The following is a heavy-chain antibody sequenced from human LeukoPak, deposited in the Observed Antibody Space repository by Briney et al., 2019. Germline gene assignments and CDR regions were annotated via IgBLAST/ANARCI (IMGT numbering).Heavy chain of an antibody. Sequence: PGGSLRLSCAASGFTFSGYWMSWVRQAPGEGLEWVATIKQDASEKTYVHSVEGRFTSSREKAKSSLFLQMDRLRAEDTAVYYCARFGMDAAIDYWGQGTLVTVSS. J-gene: IGHJ4*02. CDR2: IKQDASEK. V-gene: IGHV3-7*01. CDR3: ARFGMDAAIDY. CDR1: GFTFSGYW. D-gene: IGHD2-15*01.